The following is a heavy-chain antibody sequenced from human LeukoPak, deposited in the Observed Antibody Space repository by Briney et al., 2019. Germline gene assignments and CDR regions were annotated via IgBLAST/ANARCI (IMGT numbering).Heavy chain of an antibody. CDR2: IKSKTDGGTT. Sequence: GGSLRLSCAASGFTFSNAWMSWVRQAPGKGLEWVSRIKSKTDGGTTDYAAPVKGRFTISRDDSKNTLYLQMNSLKTEDTAVYYCTADPTEGVDYFDYWGQGTLVTVSS. CDR1: GFTFSNAW. V-gene: IGHV3-15*01. CDR3: TADPTEGVDYFDY. D-gene: IGHD3-10*01. J-gene: IGHJ4*02.